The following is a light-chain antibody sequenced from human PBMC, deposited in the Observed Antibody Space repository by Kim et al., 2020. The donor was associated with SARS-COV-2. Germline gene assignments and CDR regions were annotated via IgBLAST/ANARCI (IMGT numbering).Light chain of an antibody. CDR1: RSDVGTFNY. Sequence: QSVTISCTGTRSDVGTFNYVSWYQQHPGKAPKLMISEVTKRPSGVPDRFSGSKSGNTASLTVSGLQAEDEADYYCSSYAGRNNVVFGGGAQLTDL. CDR3: SSYAGRNNVV. CDR2: EVT. V-gene: IGLV2-8*01. J-gene: IGLJ2*01.